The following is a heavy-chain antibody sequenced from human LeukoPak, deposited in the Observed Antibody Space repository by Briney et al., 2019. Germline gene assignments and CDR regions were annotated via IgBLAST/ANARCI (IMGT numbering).Heavy chain of an antibody. CDR1: GFTFSTYA. Sequence: GGSLRLSCAASGFTFSTYAVNWVRQAPGKGLEWVAVISYDGSNKYYADSVKGRFTISRDNSKNTLYLQMNSLRAEDTAVYYCARDDYGGINLFDYWGQGTLVTVSS. CDR2: ISYDGSNK. CDR3: ARDDYGGINLFDY. J-gene: IGHJ4*02. V-gene: IGHV3-30-3*01. D-gene: IGHD4-23*01.